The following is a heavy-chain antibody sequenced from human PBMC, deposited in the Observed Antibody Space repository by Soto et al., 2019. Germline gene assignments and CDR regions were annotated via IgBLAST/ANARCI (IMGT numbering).Heavy chain of an antibody. D-gene: IGHD3-10*01. V-gene: IGHV5-51*01. CDR2: IYPGDSDT. CDR1: GYSFTSYW. J-gene: IGHJ4*02. CDR3: ATGYQYYYGSGSPGGFDY. Sequence: PGESLKISCKGSGYSFTSYWIGWVRQMPGKGLEWMGIIYPGDSDTRYSPSFQGQVTISADKSISTAYLQWSSLKASDTAMYYCATGYQYYYGSGSPGGFDYWGQGTLVTVSS.